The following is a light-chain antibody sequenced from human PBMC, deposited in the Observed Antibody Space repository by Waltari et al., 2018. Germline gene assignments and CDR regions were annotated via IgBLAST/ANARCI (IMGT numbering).Light chain of an antibody. J-gene: IGKJ1*01. Sequence: EIMLTQSPGTRSLSPGERAPLSCRASQSIRSFLPWYQQKPGQAPRLLIYDASTRATGIPDRFSGSGSGTDFSLTINRLEPEDIAVYYCQKYGSLPATFGQGTKVEIK. CDR2: DAS. V-gene: IGKV3-20*01. CDR3: QKYGSLPAT. CDR1: QSIRSF.